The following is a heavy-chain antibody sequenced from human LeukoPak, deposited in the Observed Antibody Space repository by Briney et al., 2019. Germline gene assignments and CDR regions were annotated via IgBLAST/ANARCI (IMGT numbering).Heavy chain of an antibody. J-gene: IGHJ3*02. Sequence: GGSLRLSCGSTRLPYSILYMMWARQAPGKGLEWVSYISSSGNTIFNADSVKGRFTISRDNARNSLYLQMNSLRADDTAVYYGARGARDAVIVTSDAFDIWGQGTMVTVSS. V-gene: IGHV3-48*03. CDR2: ISSSGNTI. CDR3: ARGARDAVIVTSDAFDI. D-gene: IGHD3-10*01. CDR1: RLPYSILY.